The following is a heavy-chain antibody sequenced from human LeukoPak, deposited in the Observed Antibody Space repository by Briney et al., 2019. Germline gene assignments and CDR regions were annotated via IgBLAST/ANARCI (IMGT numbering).Heavy chain of an antibody. CDR1: GGSISSNY. V-gene: IGHV4-59*01. D-gene: IGHD2-15*01. J-gene: IGHJ1*01. CDR3: VRVSCSGGTCLSPD. Sequence: SETLSLTCTVSGGSISSNYCSWIRQPPRKGLEWIGYIYYTGSTNYNPSLKSRVTISVDTSKNQFSLKLSSVTAADTAVYYCVRVSCSGGTCLSPDWGQGTLVTVSS. CDR2: IYYTGST.